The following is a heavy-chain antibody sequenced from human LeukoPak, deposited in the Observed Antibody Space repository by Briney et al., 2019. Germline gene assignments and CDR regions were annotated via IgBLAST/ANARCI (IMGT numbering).Heavy chain of an antibody. CDR2: INHSGST. J-gene: IGHJ4*02. D-gene: IGHD5-12*01. V-gene: IGHV4-34*01. CDR3: ARGVDIALY. Sequence: SETLSLTCAVYGGSFSGYYWGWIRQPPGKGLEWIGEINHSGSTNYNPSLKSRVTISVDTSKDQFSLKLSSVTAADTAVYYCARGVDIALYWGQGTLVTVSS. CDR1: GGSFSGYY.